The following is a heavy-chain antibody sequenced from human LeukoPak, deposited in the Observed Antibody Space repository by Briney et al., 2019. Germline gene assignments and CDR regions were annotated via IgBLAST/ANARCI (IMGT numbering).Heavy chain of an antibody. CDR1: GGSISSYY. CDR3: ARQKRGIVVVPAADRRYYYYGMDV. Sequence: SETLSLTCTVSGGSISSYYWSWIRQPPGKGLEWIGYIYYSGSTNYNPSLKSRVTISVDTSKNQFSLKLSSVTAADTAVYYCARQKRGIVVVPAADRRYYYYGMDVWGQGTTVTVSS. J-gene: IGHJ6*02. D-gene: IGHD2-2*01. V-gene: IGHV4-59*08. CDR2: IYYSGST.